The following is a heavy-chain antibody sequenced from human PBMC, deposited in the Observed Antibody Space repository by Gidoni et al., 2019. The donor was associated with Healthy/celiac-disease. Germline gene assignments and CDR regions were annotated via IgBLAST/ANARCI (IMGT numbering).Heavy chain of an antibody. J-gene: IGHJ4*02. V-gene: IGHV1-69*01. CDR3: ARDDPGDYSSFDY. CDR2: IIPIFGTA. Sequence: SWVRQAPGQGLEWMGGIIPIFGTANYAQKFQGRVTITADESTSTAYMELSSLRSEDTAVYYCARDDPGDYSSFDYWGQGTLVTVSS. D-gene: IGHD4-4*01.